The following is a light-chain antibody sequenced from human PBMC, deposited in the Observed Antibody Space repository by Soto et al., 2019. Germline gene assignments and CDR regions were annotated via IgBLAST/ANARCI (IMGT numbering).Light chain of an antibody. CDR3: AACDDSLNGSYV. CDR1: SSNIGSNT. J-gene: IGLJ1*01. V-gene: IGLV1-44*01. Sequence: QSALTQPPSASGTPGQRVTISCSGSSSNIGSNTVNWYQQLPGTAPKLLIYSNNQRPSGVPDRFSGSKSGTSASLAISGLQSEDEADYYCAACDDSLNGSYVFGTGTKVTVL. CDR2: SNN.